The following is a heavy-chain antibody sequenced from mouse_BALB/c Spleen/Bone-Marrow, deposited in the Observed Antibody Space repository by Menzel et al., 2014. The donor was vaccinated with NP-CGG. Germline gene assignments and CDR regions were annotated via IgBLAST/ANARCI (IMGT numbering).Heavy chain of an antibody. Sequence: EVKAEESGGGLVQPGGSMKLSCVASGFTFSNYWMNWVRQSPEKGLEWVAEIRLKSHNYATRYAESVKGRFTISRDDSKSSVYLQMNNLRAEDTGIYYCTTGFAYWGQGTLVTVSA. CDR2: IRLKSHNYAT. V-gene: IGHV6-6*02. CDR1: GFTFSNYW. CDR3: TTGFAY. J-gene: IGHJ3*01.